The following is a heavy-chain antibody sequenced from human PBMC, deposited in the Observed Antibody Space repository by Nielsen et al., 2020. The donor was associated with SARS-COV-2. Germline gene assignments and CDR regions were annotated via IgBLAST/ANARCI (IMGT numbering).Heavy chain of an antibody. CDR1: GYSFTSYA. D-gene: IGHD3-9*01. CDR3: AREPNYDILTGYSNDY. Sequence: GSVKVPCKASGYSFTSYAMHWVRQAPGQGLEWMGWINTNTGNPTYAQGFTGRFVFSLDTSVSTAYLQISSLKAEDTAVYYCAREPNYDILTGYSNDYWGQGTLVTVSS. CDR2: INTNTGNP. J-gene: IGHJ4*02. V-gene: IGHV7-4-1*02.